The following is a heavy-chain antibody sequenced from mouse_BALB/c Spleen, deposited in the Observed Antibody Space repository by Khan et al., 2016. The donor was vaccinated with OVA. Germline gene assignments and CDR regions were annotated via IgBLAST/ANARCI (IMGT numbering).Heavy chain of an antibody. D-gene: IGHD4-1*02. CDR3: ARSNSYWYFEV. Sequence: QIQLVQSGPELKKPGETVKISCKASGYTFTNYGMNWVKQAPGKGLKWMGWINTYTGEPTYANDFKGRFAFSLETSASTAYLQINNLKNEDTATYCCARSNSYWYFEVWGAGTTVTVSS. CDR1: GYTFTNYG. V-gene: IGHV9-3-1*01. CDR2: INTYTGEP. J-gene: IGHJ1*01.